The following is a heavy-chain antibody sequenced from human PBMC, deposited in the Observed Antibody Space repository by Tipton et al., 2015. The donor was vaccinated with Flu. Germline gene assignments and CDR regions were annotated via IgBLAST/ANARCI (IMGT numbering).Heavy chain of an antibody. CDR1: GFTFSQYW. CDR2: IKRDGSEK. V-gene: IGHV3-7*01. D-gene: IGHD3-9*01. J-gene: IGHJ6*01. CDR3: ARGGGVGFTSDILTGSGEAGQEYSMDV. Sequence: SLRLSCAASGFTFSQYWMTWVRQAPGKGLEWVAHIKRDGSEKYYVDPVEGRFTVSRDNGKDSLYLQMNSLRAEDTAVYYCARGGGVGFTSDILTGSGEAGQEYSMDVWGQGTTVTVSS.